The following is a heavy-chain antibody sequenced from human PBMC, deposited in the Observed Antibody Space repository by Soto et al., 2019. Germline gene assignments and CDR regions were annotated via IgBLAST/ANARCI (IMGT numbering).Heavy chain of an antibody. V-gene: IGHV1-18*01. D-gene: IGHD3-16*01. J-gene: IGHJ6*02. CDR1: GYTFIRYG. Sequence: QVQLVQSAAEVKKPGASVKVSCKASGYTFIRYGITWVRQAPGQGFEWMGWISPYNDYTIYAQKLQGRVFMTTDTTTRIAYMELRGLTTDDTAVYYCARGGYYGISWRKLSHYGLAVWGRGTSVTVSS. CDR2: ISPYNDYT. CDR3: ARGGYYGISWRKLSHYGLAV.